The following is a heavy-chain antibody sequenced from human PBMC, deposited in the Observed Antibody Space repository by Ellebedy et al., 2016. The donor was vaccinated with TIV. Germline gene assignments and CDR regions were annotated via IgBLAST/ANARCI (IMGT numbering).Heavy chain of an antibody. CDR1: GFTFSDSY. V-gene: IGHV3-53*01. Sequence: GESLKISCAASGFTFSDSYMSWVRQAPGEGLGWVSVVYRDDATYYADPVKGRFTISRDISRNTLYLQMNSLRAEDMAVYYCTRGREGYGDYPYWGPGTLVTVSS. J-gene: IGHJ4*02. D-gene: IGHD4-17*01. CDR3: TRGREGYGDYPY. CDR2: VYRDDAT.